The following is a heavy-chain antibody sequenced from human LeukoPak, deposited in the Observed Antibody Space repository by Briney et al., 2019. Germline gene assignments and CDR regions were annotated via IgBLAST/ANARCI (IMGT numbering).Heavy chain of an antibody. CDR1: GYTFTSYG. CDR2: ISAYNGNT. CDR3: ARDRSSYYDFWSGSRDY. Sequence: ASVKVSCKASGYTFTSYGISWVQQAPGQGLEWMGWISAYNGNTNYAQKLQGRVTMTTDTSTSTAYMELRSLRSDDTAVYYCARDRSSYYDFWSGSRDYWGQRTLVTVSS. D-gene: IGHD3-3*01. V-gene: IGHV1-18*01. J-gene: IGHJ4*02.